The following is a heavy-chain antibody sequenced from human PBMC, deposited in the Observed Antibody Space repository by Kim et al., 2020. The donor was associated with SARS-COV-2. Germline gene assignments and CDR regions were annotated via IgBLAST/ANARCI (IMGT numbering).Heavy chain of an antibody. V-gene: IGHV3-33*06. Sequence: GGSLRLSCAASGFTFSSYGMHWVRQAPGKGLEWVAVIWYDGSNKYYADSVKGRFTISRDNSKNTLYLQMNSLRAEDTAVYYCAKDHNYGSGSYYPLPFSMDYWGQGTLVTVSS. CDR3: AKDHNYGSGSYYPLPFSMDY. CDR1: GFTFSSYG. D-gene: IGHD3-10*01. J-gene: IGHJ4*02. CDR2: IWYDGSNK.